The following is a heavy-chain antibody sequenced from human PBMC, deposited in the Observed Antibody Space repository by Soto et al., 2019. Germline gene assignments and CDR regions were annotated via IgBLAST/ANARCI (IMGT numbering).Heavy chain of an antibody. Sequence: QVQLVESGGGVVQPGRSLRLSCAASGFTFNSYGMHWVRQGPGNGLEWVAFISYDSTKTYYADSVKGRFTISIDNSNSALYVQMNRLTGEDTDVYYCARTRSAWSDFHSYSLDVWGQGTTVTVSS. V-gene: IGHV3-30*03. D-gene: IGHD2-15*01. J-gene: IGHJ6*02. CDR2: ISYDSTKT. CDR1: GFTFNSYG. CDR3: ARTRSAWSDFHSYSLDV.